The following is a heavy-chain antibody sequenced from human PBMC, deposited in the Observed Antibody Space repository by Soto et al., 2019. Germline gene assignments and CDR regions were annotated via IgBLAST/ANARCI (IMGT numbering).Heavy chain of an antibody. CDR1: GYSLRGNY. CDR3: ARSLTTLTTLLDY. CDR2: INPNSSGT. V-gene: IGHV1-2*02. J-gene: IGHJ4*02. D-gene: IGHD4-17*01. Sequence: ASVKVSCKASGYSLRGNYIHWVRQTPGQGLEWMGWINPNSSGTNYAQKFQGRVTMTRDTSISTAYMELSRLRSDDTAVYYCARSLTTLTTLLDYWGQGTLVTVSS.